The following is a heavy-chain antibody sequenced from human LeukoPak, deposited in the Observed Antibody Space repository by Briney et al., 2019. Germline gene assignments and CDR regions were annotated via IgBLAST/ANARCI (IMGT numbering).Heavy chain of an antibody. CDR3: AKDSRIYDILTGQPDY. D-gene: IGHD3-9*01. CDR2: ISYDGSNK. V-gene: IGHV3-30*18. Sequence: GGSLRLSCAASGFTFSSYGMHWVRQAPGKGLEWVAVISYDGSNKYYADSVKGRFTISRDNSKNTLYLQMNSLRAEDTAVYYCAKDSRIYDILTGQPDYWGQGTLVTVSS. CDR1: GFTFSSYG. J-gene: IGHJ4*02.